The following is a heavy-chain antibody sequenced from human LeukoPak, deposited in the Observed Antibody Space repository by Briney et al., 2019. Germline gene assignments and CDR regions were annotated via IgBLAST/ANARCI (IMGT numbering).Heavy chain of an antibody. CDR3: ARDGDYDILTGSFDH. CDR1: GGTFSSYA. CDR2: IIPIFGTA. J-gene: IGHJ4*02. D-gene: IGHD3-9*01. V-gene: IGHV1-69*01. Sequence: GASVTVSCKASGGTFSSYAISWVRQAPGQGLEWMGGIIPIFGTANYAQKFQGRVTITADESTSTAYMELSSLRSEDTAVYYCARDGDYDILTGSFDHWGQGTLVTVSS.